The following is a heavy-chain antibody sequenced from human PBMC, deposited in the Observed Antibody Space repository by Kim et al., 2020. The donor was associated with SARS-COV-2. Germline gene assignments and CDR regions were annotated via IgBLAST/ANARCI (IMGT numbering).Heavy chain of an antibody. V-gene: IGHV3-7*01. D-gene: IGHD3-10*01. J-gene: IGHJ4*02. CDR3: ARDYYGSGDHYD. Sequence: GGSPRLSCAASGFTLGIYWMNWVRQAPGKGLEWVANIKRDGSEKHYMDSVKGRFTISRDNAKNSLYLQMNSLRAEDTAVYYCARDYYGSGDHYDWGQGTLVTVSS. CDR2: IKRDGSEK. CDR1: GFTLGIYW.